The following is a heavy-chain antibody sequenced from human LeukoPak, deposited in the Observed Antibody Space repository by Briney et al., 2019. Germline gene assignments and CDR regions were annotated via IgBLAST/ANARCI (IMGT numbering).Heavy chain of an antibody. V-gene: IGHV3-23*01. Sequence: GGSLRLSCAASGFTFSSYAMSWVRQAPGKGLEWVSGISGSGGSAFYPDSVKGRFTISRDNSKNTLYLQMNSLRAEDTAVYYCARDRPYYDILTGYYIGEAFDIWGQGTMVTVSS. J-gene: IGHJ3*02. CDR2: ISGSGGSA. CDR3: ARDRPYYDILTGYYIGEAFDI. D-gene: IGHD3-9*01. CDR1: GFTFSSYA.